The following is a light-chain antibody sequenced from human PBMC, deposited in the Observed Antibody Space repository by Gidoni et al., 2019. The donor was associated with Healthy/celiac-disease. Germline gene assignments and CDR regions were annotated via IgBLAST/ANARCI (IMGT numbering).Light chain of an antibody. CDR2: EVS. J-gene: IGLJ2*01. V-gene: IGLV2-23*02. Sequence: QSALTQPASVSGSPGQSITIPSTGTSSDVGIYNLVSWYQQHPGTAPKLMIYEVSKRPSGVSHRFSGSKSGNPASLTISGLQAEDEADYYCCSYAGSSTFVVFGGGTKLTVL. CDR3: CSYAGSSTFVV. CDR1: SSDVGIYNL.